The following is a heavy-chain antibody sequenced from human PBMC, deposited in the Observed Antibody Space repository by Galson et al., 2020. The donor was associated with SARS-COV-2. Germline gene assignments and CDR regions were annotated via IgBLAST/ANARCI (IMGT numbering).Heavy chain of an antibody. CDR1: GFTFSSYD. CDR3: ARADNWNYFSYYMDV. D-gene: IGHD1-20*01. V-gene: IGHV3-13*01. J-gene: IGHJ6*03. CDR2: IGTAGDT. Sequence: GGSLRLSCAASGFTFSSYDMHWVRQATGKGLEWVSAIGTAGDTYYPGSVKGRFTISRENAKNSLYLQMNSLRAGDTAVYYCARADNWNYFSYYMDVWGKGTTVTVSS.